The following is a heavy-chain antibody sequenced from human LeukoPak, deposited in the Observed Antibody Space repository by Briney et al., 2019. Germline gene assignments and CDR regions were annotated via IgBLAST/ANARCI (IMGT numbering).Heavy chain of an antibody. CDR3: ARGDTAMAYNSFDY. D-gene: IGHD5-18*01. Sequence: GASVKVSCKASGGTFSSYAISWVRQAPGQGLEWMGGIIPIFGTANCAQKFQGRVTITADKSTSTAYMELSSLRSEDTAVYYCARGDTAMAYNSFDYWGQGTLVTVSS. CDR2: IIPIFGTA. CDR1: GGTFSSYA. V-gene: IGHV1-69*06. J-gene: IGHJ4*02.